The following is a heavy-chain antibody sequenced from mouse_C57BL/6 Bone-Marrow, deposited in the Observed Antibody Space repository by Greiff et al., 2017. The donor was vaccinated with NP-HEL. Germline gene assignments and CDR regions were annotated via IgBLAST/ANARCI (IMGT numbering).Heavy chain of an antibody. CDR2: ISNGGGST. D-gene: IGHD3-2*02. CDR1: GFTFSDYY. CDR3: ARQAAQALDY. V-gene: IGHV5-12*01. Sequence: EVQVVESGGGLVQPGGSLKLSCAASGFTFSDYYMYWVRQTPEKRLEWVAYISNGGGSTYYPDTVKGRFTISRDNAKNTLYLQMSRLKSEDTAMYYCARQAAQALDYWGQGTTLTVSS. J-gene: IGHJ2*01.